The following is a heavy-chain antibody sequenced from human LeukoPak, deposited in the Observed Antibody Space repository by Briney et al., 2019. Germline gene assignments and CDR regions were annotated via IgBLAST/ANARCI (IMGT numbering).Heavy chain of an antibody. J-gene: IGHJ4*02. CDR3: ARSRSASFMSYYYFDY. D-gene: IGHD1-26*01. V-gene: IGHV1-18*01. CDR2: ISAYNGNT. Sequence: ASVQVSCLRSGYTLSINGISWVRPAPGQGLEWMGWISAYNGNTNYAQKLQGRVTMTTDTSTSTAYMELSGLRADDTAVYYCARSRSASFMSYYYFDYWGQGTLVTVSS. CDR1: GYTLSING.